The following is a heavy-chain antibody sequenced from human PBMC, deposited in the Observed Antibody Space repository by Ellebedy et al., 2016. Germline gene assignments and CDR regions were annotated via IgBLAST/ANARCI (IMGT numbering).Heavy chain of an antibody. D-gene: IGHD6-19*01. J-gene: IGHJ3*01. CDR1: GGSVSSDY. Sequence: SETLSLTCNVSGGSVSSDYWNWIRRPPGKGLEWIGYVFHTGTASYNPSLNSRTTMSVDTSKSQFSLRLTSVTAADTAVYYCAKWNGGWYAFEVWGQGTMVTVSS. CDR3: AKWNGGWYAFEV. CDR2: VFHTGTA. V-gene: IGHV4-59*02.